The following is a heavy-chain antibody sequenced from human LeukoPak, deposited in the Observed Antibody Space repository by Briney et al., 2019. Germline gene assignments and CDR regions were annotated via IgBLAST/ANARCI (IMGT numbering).Heavy chain of an antibody. V-gene: IGHV1-2*02. CDR1: GYTFTGYY. Sequence: ASVKVSCKASGYTFTGYYMHWVRQAPGQGLEWMGWINPNSGGTNYAQKFQGRVTMTRDTSISTAYMELSRLRSDDTAVYYCATPASGTGRYAGPRYWGQGTLVSVSS. J-gene: IGHJ4*02. CDR3: ATPASGTGRYAGPRY. CDR2: INPNSGGT. D-gene: IGHD2-8*01.